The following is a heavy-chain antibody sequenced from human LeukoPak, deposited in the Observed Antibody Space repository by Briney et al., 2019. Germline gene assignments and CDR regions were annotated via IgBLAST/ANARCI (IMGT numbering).Heavy chain of an antibody. CDR1: GFTFSSYP. V-gene: IGHV3-30-3*01. J-gene: IGHJ4*01. CDR3: ASDSSGYYNGRVPSDY. D-gene: IGHD3-22*01. Sequence: GGSLRLSCAASGFTFSSYPMHWVRQAPGKGLEWVAIISYDGSNKYYADSVKGRFTISRDNSKNTLYLQMNSLRPEDTAVYYCASDSSGYYNGRVPSDYWGHGTLVTVSS. CDR2: ISYDGSNK.